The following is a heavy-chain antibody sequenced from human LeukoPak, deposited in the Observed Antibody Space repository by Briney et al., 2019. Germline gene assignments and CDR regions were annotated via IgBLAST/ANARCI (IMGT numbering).Heavy chain of an antibody. CDR3: ARERPPRYVFFDY. CDR1: GGTFISYA. D-gene: IGHD5-12*01. CDR2: IIPIFGTA. J-gene: IGHJ4*02. V-gene: IGHV1-69*13. Sequence: SVKVSCKASGGTFISYAISWVRQAPGQGLEWMGGIIPIFGTANYAQKFQGRVTITADESTSTAYMELSGLRSEDTAVYYCARERPPRYVFFDYWGQGTLVTVSS.